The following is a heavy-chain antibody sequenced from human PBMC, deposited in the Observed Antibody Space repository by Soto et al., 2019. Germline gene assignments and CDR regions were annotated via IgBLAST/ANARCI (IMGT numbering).Heavy chain of an antibody. CDR2: IKEDGSAK. V-gene: IGHV3-7*01. Sequence: EVQLVESGGGLVQPGGSLRVSCAASGFSFTSYWMSWVRQAPGKGLVWVANIKEDGSAKYYLGSVKGRFTISRDNAKNSLYLQMSSLRAEDTAVYYCAREDFYRFDYWGHGNRVTVSS. CDR3: AREDFYRFDY. J-gene: IGHJ4*01. CDR1: GFSFTSYW.